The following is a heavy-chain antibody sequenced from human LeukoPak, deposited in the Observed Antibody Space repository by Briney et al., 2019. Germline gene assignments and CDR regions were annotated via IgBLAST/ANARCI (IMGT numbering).Heavy chain of an antibody. J-gene: IGHJ5*02. CDR2: FDPEDGET. Sequence: ASVKVSCKVSGYTLTELSMHWVRQVPGKGLEWMGGFDPEDGETIYAQKFQGRVTMTEDTSTDTASMELSSLRSEDTAVYYCVRAVAAASGYWFDPWGQGTLVTVPS. CDR1: GYTLTELS. V-gene: IGHV1-24*01. CDR3: VRAVAAASGYWFDP. D-gene: IGHD6-19*01.